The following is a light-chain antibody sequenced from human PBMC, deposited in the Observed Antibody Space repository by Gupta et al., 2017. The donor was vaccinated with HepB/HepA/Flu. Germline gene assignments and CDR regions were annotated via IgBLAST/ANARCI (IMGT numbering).Light chain of an antibody. J-gene: IGKJ1*01. CDR3: QQYGGSPET. CDR1: QGVSTY. CDR2: GAS. Sequence: EIVSTQSPGTLSLSPGERATLSCRASQGVSTYLAWYQQKPGQAPRLLIHGASSRATDIPDRFSGSGSGTDFTLTISRLEPEDFAMYYCQQYGGSPETFGQGTKVEIK. V-gene: IGKV3-20*01.